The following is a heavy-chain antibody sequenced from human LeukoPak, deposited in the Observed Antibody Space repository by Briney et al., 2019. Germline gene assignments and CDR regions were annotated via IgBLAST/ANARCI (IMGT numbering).Heavy chain of an antibody. CDR2: INPSGGST. V-gene: IGHV1-46*01. D-gene: IGHD6-13*01. J-gene: IGHJ5*02. Sequence: ASVKVSCKASGYTFTSYYIHWVRQAPGEGLEWMGIINPSGGSTSYAQKFQGRVTMTRDMSTSTVYMELSSLRSEDTAVYFCASAPRYSSSWPNNWFDPWGQGTLVTVSS. CDR3: ASAPRYSSSWPNNWFDP. CDR1: GYTFTSYY.